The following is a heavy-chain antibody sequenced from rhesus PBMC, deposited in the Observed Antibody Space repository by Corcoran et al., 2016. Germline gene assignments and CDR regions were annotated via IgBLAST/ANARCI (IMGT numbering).Heavy chain of an antibody. D-gene: IGHD1-1-1*01. V-gene: IGHV4S9*01. CDR2: IYGNSAST. CDR1: GGSISDSYY. CDR3: ARDLAGTYFDY. Sequence: QVQLQESGPGLVKPSETLSLTCAVSGGSISDSYYWHWIRQPPGKGLEWIGNIYGNSASTYYNPSLKSRVTISKDTSKNQFFLKLSSVTAADTAVYYCARDLAGTYFDYWGQGVLVTVSS. J-gene: IGHJ4*01.